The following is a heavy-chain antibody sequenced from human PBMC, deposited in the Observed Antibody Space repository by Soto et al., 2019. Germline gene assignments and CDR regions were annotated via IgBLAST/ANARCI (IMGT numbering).Heavy chain of an antibody. V-gene: IGHV3-23*01. Sequence: GGSLRLSCAASGFTFSGYAMSWVRQAPGKGLEWVSAISGSGGSTYYADSVKGRFTISRDNSKNTLYLQRNSLRAEDTAVYYCAKDHSGIAVFYYYYYGMDVWGQGTTVTVSS. J-gene: IGHJ6*02. CDR3: AKDHSGIAVFYYYYYGMDV. D-gene: IGHD6-13*01. CDR2: ISGSGGST. CDR1: GFTFSGYA.